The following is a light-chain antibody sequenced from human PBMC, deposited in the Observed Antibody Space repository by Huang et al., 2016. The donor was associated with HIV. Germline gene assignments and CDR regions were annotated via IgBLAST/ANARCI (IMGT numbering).Light chain of an antibody. CDR1: QSISNF. CDR2: DAS. J-gene: IGKJ3*01. V-gene: IGKV3-11*01. Sequence: EILLTQSPATLSLSPGERATLSCRANQSISNFLAWYQQRPGQPPRLLIYDASTGATGIPDRFSGSGSGTDFTLTISTLEPEDFAVYYCQQRSSWPPFTFGPGTKVDFK. CDR3: QQRSSWPPFT.